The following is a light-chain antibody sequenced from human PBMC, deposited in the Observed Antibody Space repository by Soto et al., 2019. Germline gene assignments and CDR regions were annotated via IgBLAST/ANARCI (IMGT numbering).Light chain of an antibody. CDR1: SSDVGGYNY. CDR3: SSYTTSNTYV. V-gene: IGLV2-14*03. Sequence: QSALTQPASVSGSPGQSIAISCTGTSSDVGGYNYVSWYQQHPGKGPKLMIYDVSNRPSGVSDRFSGSKSGNTASLTISGLQAEDEADYYCSSYTTSNTYVFGTGTQLTVL. J-gene: IGLJ1*01. CDR2: DVS.